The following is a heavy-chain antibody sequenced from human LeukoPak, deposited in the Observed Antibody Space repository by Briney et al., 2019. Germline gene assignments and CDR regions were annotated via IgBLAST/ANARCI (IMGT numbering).Heavy chain of an antibody. CDR2: ISNSGGSII. Sequence: GGSLRLSCAASGFTFSSYWMTWVRQAPGQGLEWVSHISNSGGSIIYYADSVEGRFTISRDNARDSLYLQMNSLRVEDTAVYYCVKGSGDYWGQGTLVTVSS. J-gene: IGHJ4*02. CDR3: VKGSGDY. V-gene: IGHV3-48*04. CDR1: GFTFSSYW.